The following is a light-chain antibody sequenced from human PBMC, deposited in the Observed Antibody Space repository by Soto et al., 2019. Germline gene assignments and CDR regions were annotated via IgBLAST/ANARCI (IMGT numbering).Light chain of an antibody. J-gene: IGLJ2*01. V-gene: IGLV6-57*04. Sequence: NFMLTQPHSVSESPGKTVTISCIRSSGSIASNYVQWYQQRPGSAPTTVIYEDNQRPSGVPDRFSGSTDGSSNSASLTISGLQTEDEADYYCQSYDSSTVVFGGGTKLTVL. CDR2: EDN. CDR1: SGSIASNY. CDR3: QSYDSSTVV.